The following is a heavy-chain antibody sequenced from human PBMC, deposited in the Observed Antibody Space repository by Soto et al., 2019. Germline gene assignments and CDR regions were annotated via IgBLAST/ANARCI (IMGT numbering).Heavy chain of an antibody. Sequence: QVQLVESGGGVVQPGRSLRLSCAASGFTFSSYGMHWVRQAPGKGLEWVAVISYDGSNKYYADSVKGRFTISRDNSKNTLYLQMNSLRAEDTAVYYCAKTTEPSDYGVKVGYYYMDVWGKGTTVTVSS. CDR3: AKTTEPSDYGVKVGYYYMDV. V-gene: IGHV3-30*18. CDR2: ISYDGSNK. CDR1: GFTFSSYG. D-gene: IGHD4-17*01. J-gene: IGHJ6*03.